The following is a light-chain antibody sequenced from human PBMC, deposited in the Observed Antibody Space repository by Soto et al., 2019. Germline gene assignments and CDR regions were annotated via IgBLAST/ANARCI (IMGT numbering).Light chain of an antibody. CDR1: RSDIGDYNF. J-gene: IGLJ1*01. V-gene: IGLV2-14*01. CDR3: ASFRSGTILV. CDR2: EVT. Sequence: QSVLTQPASVSGSPGQSVTISCTGPRSDIGDYNFISWYQHSPGKAPRLLIYEVTNRPSGVSKRFSGSKAGNTASLTISGLLDDDEADYFCASFRSGTILVFGTGTKLTVL.